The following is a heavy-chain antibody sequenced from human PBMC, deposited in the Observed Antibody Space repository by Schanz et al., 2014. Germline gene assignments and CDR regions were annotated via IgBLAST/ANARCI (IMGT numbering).Heavy chain of an antibody. V-gene: IGHV4-34*01. J-gene: IGHJ4*02. CDR3: ARARSWPDY. CDR2: IYDGGST. D-gene: IGHD6-13*01. Sequence: QVQLQQWGAGVLKPSETLSLTCVVSGGSLSGHYWSWIRQHPGKGLEWIGYIYDGGSTYYNPSLKRRVTISVDTSKNQCSLRLSSVTAADTAVYYCARARSWPDYWGQGTLVTVSS. CDR1: GGSLSGHY.